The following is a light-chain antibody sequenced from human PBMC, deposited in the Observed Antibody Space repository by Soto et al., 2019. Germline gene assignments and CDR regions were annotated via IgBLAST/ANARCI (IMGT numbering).Light chain of an antibody. CDR1: QSSSTNY. CDR2: GAF. Sequence: EIVLTQSPGTLSLSPGERATLSCRASQSSSTNYLAWYPQKPGQAPRLLIYGAFKRSTGIPDRFSGSGSGTDFNLTISRLEPEDFAVYYCQQYGSSPWTFGQGTKVEIK. J-gene: IGKJ1*01. V-gene: IGKV3-20*01. CDR3: QQYGSSPWT.